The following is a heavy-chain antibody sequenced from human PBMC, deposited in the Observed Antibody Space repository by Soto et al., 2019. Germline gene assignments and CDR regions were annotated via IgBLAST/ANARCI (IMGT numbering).Heavy chain of an antibody. J-gene: IGHJ6*02. CDR2: IYYSGST. D-gene: IGHD3-22*01. Sequence: SETLSLTXTVSGGSISSYYWSWIRQPPGKGLEWIGYIYYSGSTNYNPSLKSRVTISVDTSKNQFSLKLSSVTAADTAVYYCARHPSRRYYDSSGYYYPLVYGMDVWGQGTTVTVSS. CDR3: ARHPSRRYYDSSGYYYPLVYGMDV. V-gene: IGHV4-59*08. CDR1: GGSISSYY.